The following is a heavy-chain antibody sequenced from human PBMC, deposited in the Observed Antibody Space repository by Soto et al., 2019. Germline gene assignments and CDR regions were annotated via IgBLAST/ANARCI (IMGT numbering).Heavy chain of an antibody. Sequence: QVQLVQSGAEVKKPGSSVKVSCKASGGTFSSYTISWVRQAPGQGLEWMGRIIPILGIANYAKKFQGRVTITADKSPRTAYMEVSSLRSEDTAVYYCARDSVKYCSGGSCYSPYFDYWGQGTLVTVSS. J-gene: IGHJ4*02. CDR2: IIPILGIA. CDR1: GGTFSSYT. CDR3: ARDSVKYCSGGSCYSPYFDY. D-gene: IGHD2-15*01. V-gene: IGHV1-69*08.